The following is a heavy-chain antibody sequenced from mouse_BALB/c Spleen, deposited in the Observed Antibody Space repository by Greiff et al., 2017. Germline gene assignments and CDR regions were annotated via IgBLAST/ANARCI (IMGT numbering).Heavy chain of an antibody. Sequence: EVKLEESGGGLVQPGGSLRLSCATSGFTFTDYYMSWVRQPPGKALEWLGFIRNKANGYTTEYSASVKGRFTISRDNSQSILYLQMNTLRAEDSATYYCAGGGARATWFAYWGQGTLVTVSA. CDR3: AGGGARATWFAY. V-gene: IGHV7-3*02. CDR1: GFTFTDYY. J-gene: IGHJ3*01. D-gene: IGHD3-1*01. CDR2: IRNKANGYTT.